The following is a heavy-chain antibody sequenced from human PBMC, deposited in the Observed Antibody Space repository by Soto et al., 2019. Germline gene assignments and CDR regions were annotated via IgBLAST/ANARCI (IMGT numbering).Heavy chain of an antibody. CDR2: IYPGDSDT. CDR3: AKTSVAGRRYYAGKDV. V-gene: IGHV5-51*01. CDR1: GYTFTSYW. J-gene: IGHJ6*02. D-gene: IGHD2-21*01. Sequence: PGESLKISCKGSGYTFTSYWIGWVRQMPGKGLEWMGIIYPGDSDTRYSPSFQGQVTISADRSINTAYLHWTSLKDSDTAIYYCAKTSVAGRRYYAGKDVWGQGTTVTVSS.